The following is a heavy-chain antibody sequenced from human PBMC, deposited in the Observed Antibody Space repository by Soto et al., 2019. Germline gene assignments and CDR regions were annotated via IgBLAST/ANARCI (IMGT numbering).Heavy chain of an antibody. J-gene: IGHJ5*02. D-gene: IGHD1-26*01. V-gene: IGHV2-5*02. CDR3: VRRRRLCDGCIGYYSWFDP. CDR1: GFSLTTSGMG. Sequence: SGPTLVNPTQTLTLTCTFSGFSLTTSGMGVGWIRQPPGRALEWLALIYWDDDKRYSPSLKSRLTITKDTAKNQVVLRMTNMDPVDTATYYCVRRRRLCDGCIGYYSWFDPCGQGALVIGSS. CDR2: IYWDDDK.